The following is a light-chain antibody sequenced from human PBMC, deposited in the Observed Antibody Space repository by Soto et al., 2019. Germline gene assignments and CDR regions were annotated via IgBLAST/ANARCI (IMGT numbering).Light chain of an antibody. J-gene: IGKJ2*01. CDR2: GAS. CDR1: QSVSSSSY. V-gene: IGKV3-20*01. Sequence: EIVLTQSPGTLSLSPGERATLSCRASQSVSSSSYLAWYQQKPGQAPRLLIYGASSRATGIPDRFSGSGSATVFTLSNSRLEPEDFAVYYCRQYGSSPSYTFGQGTKQEIK. CDR3: RQYGSSPSYT.